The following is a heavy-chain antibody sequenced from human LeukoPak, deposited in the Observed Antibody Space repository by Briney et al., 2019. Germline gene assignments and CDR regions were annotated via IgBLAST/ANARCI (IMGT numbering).Heavy chain of an antibody. CDR2: ISSSSSYI. Sequence: GGSLRLSCAASGFTFSSYSMNWVRQAPGKGLEWVSSISSSSSYIYYADSVKGRFTISRDNAKNSLYLQMNSLRAEDTAVYYCARDIAVAGYFDYWGQGTLVTVSS. CDR1: GFTFSSYS. CDR3: ARDIAVAGYFDY. J-gene: IGHJ4*02. D-gene: IGHD6-19*01. V-gene: IGHV3-21*01.